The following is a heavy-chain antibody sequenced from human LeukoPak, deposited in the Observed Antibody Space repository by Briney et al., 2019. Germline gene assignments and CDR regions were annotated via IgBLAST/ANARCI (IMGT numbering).Heavy chain of an antibody. V-gene: IGHV4-38-2*02. CDR2: IYHSGST. Sequence: PSETLSLTCTVSGYSISSGYFWGWIRQPPGKGLEWIGSIYHSGSTYYNPSLKSRVTISVDTSKNNFSLKLSAVTAADTAVYYCARVRATGSPVYYYFNMDVWGQGTTVTVSS. J-gene: IGHJ6*02. CDR1: GYSISSGYF. D-gene: IGHD3-10*01. CDR3: ARVRATGSPVYYYFNMDV.